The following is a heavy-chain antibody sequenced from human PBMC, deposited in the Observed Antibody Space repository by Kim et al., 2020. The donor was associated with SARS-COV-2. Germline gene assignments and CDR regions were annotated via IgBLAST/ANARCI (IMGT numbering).Heavy chain of an antibody. V-gene: IGHV3-23*01. Sequence: SVKGRFTISRDNSKNTLYLKMNSLRAEDTAVYYCAKGDDSSGYYLRFDYWGQGTLVTVSS. J-gene: IGHJ4*02. CDR3: AKGDDSSGYYLRFDY. D-gene: IGHD3-22*01.